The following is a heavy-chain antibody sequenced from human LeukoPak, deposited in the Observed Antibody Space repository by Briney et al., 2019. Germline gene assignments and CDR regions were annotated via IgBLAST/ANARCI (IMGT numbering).Heavy chain of an antibody. CDR3: AKKGYYDGSGYYMYYFDH. J-gene: IGHJ4*02. V-gene: IGHV3-23*01. Sequence: GGXXXLXXAASGFTFSIXGXXWVRQAPGKGXXXXXXXSGSGGTAYYADSVKGRFTISRDNSKNTLYLQMNSLRAEDTAVYCAKKGYYDGSGYYMYYFDHWGQGTLVTVSS. D-gene: IGHD3-22*01. CDR1: GFTFSIXG. CDR2: XSGSGGTA.